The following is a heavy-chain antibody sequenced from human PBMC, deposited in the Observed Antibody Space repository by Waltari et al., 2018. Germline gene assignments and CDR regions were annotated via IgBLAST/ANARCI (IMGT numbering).Heavy chain of an antibody. J-gene: IGHJ4*02. CDR2: ISTSGNTI. Sequence: EVQLVESGGGLVQPGGSLRLSCAASAFTFSGYEMNWVRQAPGKGVEWISYISTSGNTIYYSDSVKGRFTMSRDNAKKALYLQMNSLRAEDTAIYYCASGWYYFGYWGQGTLVTVSS. CDR3: ASGWYYFGY. D-gene: IGHD6-19*01. CDR1: AFTFSGYE. V-gene: IGHV3-48*03.